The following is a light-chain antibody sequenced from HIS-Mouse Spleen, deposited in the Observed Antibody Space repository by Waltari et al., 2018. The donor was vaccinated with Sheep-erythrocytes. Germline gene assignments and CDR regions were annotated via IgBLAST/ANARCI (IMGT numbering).Light chain of an antibody. CDR2: QDS. Sequence: SYELTQPPSVSVSPGQTASITCPGDNLGDKYACWYQRKPGPSPVLVIYQDSKRASGIPGRFSGSNAGNTATLTISGTQAMDEADYYCQAWDSSTVVFGGGTKLTVL. V-gene: IGLV3-1*01. CDR3: QAWDSSTVV. J-gene: IGLJ2*01. CDR1: NLGDKY.